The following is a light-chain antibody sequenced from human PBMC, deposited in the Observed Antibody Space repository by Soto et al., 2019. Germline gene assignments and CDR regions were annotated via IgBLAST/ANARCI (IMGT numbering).Light chain of an antibody. J-gene: IGKJ4*01. V-gene: IGKV1-9*01. CDR2: AAS. Sequence: IQLTQSPSSLSASVGDSVTITCRASEDITIYLAWYQQKPGKAPNLLMYAASTLQSGVPSRFSGSGSGTDFTLTISSLQAEDFVVYYCQQYSNWPLLSFGGGTKVDIK. CDR1: EDITIY. CDR3: QQYSNWPLLS.